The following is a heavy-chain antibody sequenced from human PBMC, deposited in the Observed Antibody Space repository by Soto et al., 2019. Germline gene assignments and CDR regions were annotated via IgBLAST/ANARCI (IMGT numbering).Heavy chain of an antibody. V-gene: IGHV4-34*01. CDR1: GGSFSGYY. CDR2: INHSGST. D-gene: IGHD2-21*02. J-gene: IGHJ6*02. CDR3: ARDPGQTARWVDV. Sequence: SETLSLTCAVYGGSFSGYYWSWIRQPPGKGLEWIGEINHSGSTNYNPSLKSRVTISVDTSKNQFSLKLSSVTAADTAVYYCARDPGQTARWVDVWGQGTTVTVSS.